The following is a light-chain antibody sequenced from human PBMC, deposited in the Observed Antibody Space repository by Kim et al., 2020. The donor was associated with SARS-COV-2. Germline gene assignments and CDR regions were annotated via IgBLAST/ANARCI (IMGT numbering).Light chain of an antibody. CDR2: DTS. CDR3: QHLRD. J-gene: IGKJ2*01. V-gene: IGKV1-33*01. Sequence: SLSASAGDIVTITCQASRDVTNTLNWYQQKPGKAPKLLIYDTSNLETVVPSRFSGSGTGTYFTFTISSLQPEDIATYYCQHLRDFGQGTKLEI. CDR1: RDVTNT.